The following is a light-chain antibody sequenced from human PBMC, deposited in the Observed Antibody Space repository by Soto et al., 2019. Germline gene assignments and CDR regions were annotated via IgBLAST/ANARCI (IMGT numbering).Light chain of an antibody. CDR1: QSVSRD. CDR3: QKYDSAPWT. Sequence: DIVLTQSPATLSLSPGERATLSCRASQSVSRDFAWYQQKPGQAPRLLIYDASNRATGIPARFSGSGSGTDFTLTINSLQPEDVATYYCQKYDSAPWTFGQGTKVEIK. J-gene: IGKJ1*01. V-gene: IGKV3-11*01. CDR2: DAS.